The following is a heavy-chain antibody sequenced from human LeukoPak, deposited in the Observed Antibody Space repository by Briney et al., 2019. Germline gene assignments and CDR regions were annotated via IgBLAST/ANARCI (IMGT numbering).Heavy chain of an antibody. CDR1: GYTFTGYY. CDR2: INPNSGGT. CDR3: ARDRIRYSYGSGTFDY. D-gene: IGHD5-18*01. J-gene: IGHJ4*02. Sequence: ASVKVSCKASGYTFTGYYMHWVRQAPGQGLEWMGWINPNSGGTNYAQKFQGRVTMTRDTSISTAYMELSRLRSDDTAVYYCARDRIRYSYGSGTFDYWGQGTLVTVSS. V-gene: IGHV1-2*02.